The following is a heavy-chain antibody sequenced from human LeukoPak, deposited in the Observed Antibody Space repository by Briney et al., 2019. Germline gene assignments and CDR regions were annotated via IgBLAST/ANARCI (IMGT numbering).Heavy chain of an antibody. Sequence: SQTLSLTCAVSGGSISSGGYSWSWIRQPSGKGLEWIGYIYHSGSTYYNPSLKSRVTISVDRSKNQFPLKLSSVTAADTAVYYCARDKGYCSGGSCYYYYGMDVWGQGTTVTVSS. J-gene: IGHJ6*02. D-gene: IGHD2-15*01. V-gene: IGHV4-30-2*01. CDR3: ARDKGYCSGGSCYYYYGMDV. CDR1: GGSISSGGYS. CDR2: IYHSGST.